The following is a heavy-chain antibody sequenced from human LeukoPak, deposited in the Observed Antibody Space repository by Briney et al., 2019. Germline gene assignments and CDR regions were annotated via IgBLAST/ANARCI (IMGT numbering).Heavy chain of an antibody. J-gene: IGHJ4*02. CDR3: VKMYAALDDY. Sequence: PGGSLRLSCSASGFTFSSCAMHWVCQAPGKGLEYVSAISSNGGSTYYADSVKGRFTISRDNSKNTLYLQMSSLRAEDTAVYYCVKMYAALDDYWGQGTLVTVSS. V-gene: IGHV3-64D*06. CDR1: GFTFSSCA. CDR2: ISSNGGST. D-gene: IGHD2-8*01.